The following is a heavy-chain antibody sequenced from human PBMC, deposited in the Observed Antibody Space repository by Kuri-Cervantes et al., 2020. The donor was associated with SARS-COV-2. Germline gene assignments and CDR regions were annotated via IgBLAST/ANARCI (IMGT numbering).Heavy chain of an antibody. D-gene: IGHD3-16*01. Sequence: GGSLRLSCAASGFTFSSYAMSWARQAPGKGLEWVSGISWNSGSIGYADSVKGRFTISRDNAKNSLYLQMNSLRAEDTAVYYCARDLWESGAFDIWGQGTMVTVSS. J-gene: IGHJ3*02. CDR1: GFTFSSYA. CDR3: ARDLWESGAFDI. V-gene: IGHV3-20*04. CDR2: ISWNSGSI.